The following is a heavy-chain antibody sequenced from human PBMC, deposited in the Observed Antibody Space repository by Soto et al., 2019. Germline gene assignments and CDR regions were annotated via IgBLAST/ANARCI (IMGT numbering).Heavy chain of an antibody. CDR1: GGSFSGYY. Sequence: SETLSLTCAVYGGSFSGYYWSWIRQPPGKGLEWIGEINHSGSTNYNPSLKSRVTISVDTSKNQFSLKLSSVTAADTAVYYCARVSRAARDYWGQGTLVTVSS. D-gene: IGHD6-6*01. J-gene: IGHJ4*02. V-gene: IGHV4-34*01. CDR3: ARVSRAARDY. CDR2: INHSGST.